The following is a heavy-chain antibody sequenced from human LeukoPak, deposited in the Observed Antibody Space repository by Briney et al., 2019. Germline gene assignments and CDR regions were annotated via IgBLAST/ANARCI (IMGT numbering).Heavy chain of an antibody. D-gene: IGHD3-16*01. J-gene: IGHJ4*02. CDR3: AREGEAPDY. CDR1: GGSFSGYY. CDR2: INHSGST. Sequence: PSETLSLTCAVYGGSFSGYYWSWIRQPPGKGLEWIGEINHSGSTNYNPSLKSRVTISVDTSKNQFSLKLSSVTAADTAVYYCAREGEAPDYWGQGTLVTVSS. V-gene: IGHV4-34*01.